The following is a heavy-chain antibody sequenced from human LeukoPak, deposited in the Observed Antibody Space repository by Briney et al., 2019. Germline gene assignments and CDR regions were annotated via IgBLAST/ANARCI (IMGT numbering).Heavy chain of an antibody. CDR3: ARRVAELDY. V-gene: IGHV3-23*01. CDR2: ISGSSGST. Sequence: GASLRLACAASGFTFSSYAMSWVRQAPGKGLEWVSAISGSSGSTYYADSVKGRFTISRDNSKNTLYLQMNSLRAEDTAVYYCARRVAELDYWGQGTLVTVSS. D-gene: IGHD6-19*01. CDR1: GFTFSSYA. J-gene: IGHJ4*02.